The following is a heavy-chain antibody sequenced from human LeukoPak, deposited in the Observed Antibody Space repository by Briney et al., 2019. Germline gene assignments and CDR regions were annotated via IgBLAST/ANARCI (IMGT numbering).Heavy chain of an antibody. Sequence: ASVKVSCKASGYTFTGYYMHWVRQAPGQGLEWMGWNNPNNGGTNYAQKFQGRVTMTRDTSISTAYMELNRLRSDDTAVYYCARDPYSNYFDYWGQGTLVTVSS. J-gene: IGHJ4*02. CDR3: ARDPYSNYFDY. V-gene: IGHV1-2*02. CDR1: GYTFTGYY. CDR2: NNPNNGGT. D-gene: IGHD5-18*01.